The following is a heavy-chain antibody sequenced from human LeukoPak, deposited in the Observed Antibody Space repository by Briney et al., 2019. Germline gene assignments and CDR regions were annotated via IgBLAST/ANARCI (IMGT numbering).Heavy chain of an antibody. CDR1: GFTFSSYA. J-gene: IGHJ4*02. Sequence: GGSMRLSCAASGFTFSSYAMHWVSRAPGKGMEYVSAISNGGGSTQYANSVKGRFTISRDNSKNTLYLQRGSLRAEDMAVYYCARPYYDIWSAYVYWGQGTLVTVSS. D-gene: IGHD3-3*01. V-gene: IGHV3-64*01. CDR2: ISNGGGST. CDR3: ARPYYDIWSAYVY.